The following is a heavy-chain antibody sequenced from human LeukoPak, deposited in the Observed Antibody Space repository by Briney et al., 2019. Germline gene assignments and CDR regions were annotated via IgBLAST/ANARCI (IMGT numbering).Heavy chain of an antibody. V-gene: IGHV3-21*01. Sequence: GGSLRLSCAASGFTFSSYSMNWVRQAPGKGLEWISSISSSSSYIYYADSVKGRFTISRDNAKNSLYLQMNSLRAEDTAVYYCARNPITIPSFDYCGQGTLVSVSS. CDR1: GFTFSSYS. J-gene: IGHJ4*02. CDR2: ISSSSSYI. CDR3: ARNPITIPSFDY. D-gene: IGHD2-21*01.